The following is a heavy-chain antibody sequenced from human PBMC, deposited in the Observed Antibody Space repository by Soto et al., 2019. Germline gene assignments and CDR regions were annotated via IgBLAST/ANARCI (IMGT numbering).Heavy chain of an antibody. CDR2: IYYSGST. CDR1: GGSISSSSYY. D-gene: IGHD4-17*01. Sequence: SETLSLTCTVSGGSISSSSYYWGWIRQPPGKGLEWIGSIYYSGSTNYNPSLKSRVTISVDMSNNHFSLKLSSVTAADTAVYYCARPTNDYGDYGPFDYWGQGTLVTVS. J-gene: IGHJ4*02. V-gene: IGHV4-39*02. CDR3: ARPTNDYGDYGPFDY.